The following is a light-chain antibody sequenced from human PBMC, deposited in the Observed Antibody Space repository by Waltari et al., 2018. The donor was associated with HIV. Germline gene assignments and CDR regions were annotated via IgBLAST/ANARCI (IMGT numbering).Light chain of an antibody. CDR2: LAS. Sequence: DIVMTQSPDSLVVSLAERATINCKSSQSVLYSSNNKNYVAWYQQKPGQPPKLLISLASTREAGVPDRFSGSGSETDFTLTISNLQAEDVAVYYCQQYYDTPFTFGQGTKVEIK. V-gene: IGKV4-1*01. CDR1: QSVLYSSNNKNY. CDR3: QQYYDTPFT. J-gene: IGKJ1*01.